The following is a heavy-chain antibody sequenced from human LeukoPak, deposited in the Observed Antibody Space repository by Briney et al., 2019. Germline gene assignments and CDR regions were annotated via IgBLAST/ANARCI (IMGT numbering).Heavy chain of an antibody. CDR1: GGSFSGYY. CDR2: INHSGST. V-gene: IGHV4-34*01. J-gene: IGHJ3*02. D-gene: IGHD2/OR15-2a*01. CDR3: ARANDYLGVFDI. Sequence: SETLSLTCAVYGGSFSGYYWSWIRQPPGKGLEWIGEINHSGSTNYNPSLKSRVTISVDTSKNQFSLKLSSVTAADTAVYYCARANDYLGVFDIWGQGTMVTVSS.